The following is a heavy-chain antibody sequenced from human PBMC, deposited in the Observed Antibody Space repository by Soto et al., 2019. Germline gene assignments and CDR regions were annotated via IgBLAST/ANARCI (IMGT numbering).Heavy chain of an antibody. V-gene: IGHV4-59*08. J-gene: IGHJ4*02. Sequence: SETLSLTCTVSGGSISSYYWSWIRQPPGKGLEWIGYISYSGTTHYNPSLKNRVSMSVATSNNQFSLTLNSVTAADTAVYYCTRHVPGSAVAANYWGQGTLVTVSS. CDR3: TRHVPGSAVAANY. CDR2: ISYSGTT. D-gene: IGHD6-19*01. CDR1: GGSISSYY.